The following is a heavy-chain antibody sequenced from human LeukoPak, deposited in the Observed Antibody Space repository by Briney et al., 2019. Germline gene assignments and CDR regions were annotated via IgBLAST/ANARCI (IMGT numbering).Heavy chain of an antibody. CDR3: ARELNSGYYPDWFDP. D-gene: IGHD3-22*01. J-gene: IGHJ5*02. CDR1: GFTFDDYG. CDR2: INWNGGST. V-gene: IGHV3-20*04. Sequence: GGSLGLSCAASGFTFDDYGMSWVRQAPGKGLEWVSGINWNGGSTGYADSVKGRFTISRDNAKNSLYLQMNSLRAEDTALYYCARELNSGYYPDWFDPWGQGTLVTVSS.